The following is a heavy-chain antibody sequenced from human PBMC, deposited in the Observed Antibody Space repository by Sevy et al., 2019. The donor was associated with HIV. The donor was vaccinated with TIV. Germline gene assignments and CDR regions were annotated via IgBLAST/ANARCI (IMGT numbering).Heavy chain of an antibody. Sequence: GGSLRLSCAASGFTFDDYAMHWVRQAPGKGLEWVSGISWNSGSIGYADSVKGRFTISRDNAKNSLYLQMNSLRAEGTALYYCAQDIGEAAGYYFDYWGQGTLVTVSS. D-gene: IGHD6-25*01. CDR2: ISWNSGSI. V-gene: IGHV3-9*01. CDR1: GFTFDDYA. J-gene: IGHJ4*02. CDR3: AQDIGEAAGYYFDY.